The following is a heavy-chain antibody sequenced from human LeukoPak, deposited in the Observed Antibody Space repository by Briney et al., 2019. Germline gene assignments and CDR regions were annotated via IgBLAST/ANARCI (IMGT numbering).Heavy chain of an antibody. D-gene: IGHD2-2*01. Sequence: SETLSLTCTVSGGSISGDHWNWIRQPPGKGLEWIGNIYYSGNTNYNPSLKSRVTISVDTSKNQFSLKVSSVTAADTAVYYCARSPCSSTSCYYYGMDVWGQGTTVTVSS. J-gene: IGHJ6*02. V-gene: IGHV4-59*12. CDR1: GGSISGDH. CDR2: IYYSGNT. CDR3: ARSPCSSTSCYYYGMDV.